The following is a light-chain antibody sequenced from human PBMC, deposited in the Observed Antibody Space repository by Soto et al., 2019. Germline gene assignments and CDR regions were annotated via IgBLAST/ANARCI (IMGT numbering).Light chain of an antibody. J-gene: IGKJ3*01. CDR2: SAS. CDR3: QQGNSFPLT. Sequence: DIQMTQSPYSVSASVGDRVTITCRASQGINRLLAWHQQNPGKAPNLLNFSASTLKSGVPSRFSGSGSGTDFSLTITNVQPEDFSTYYGQQGNSFPLTFGPGTKVDLK. V-gene: IGKV1-12*01. CDR1: QGINRL.